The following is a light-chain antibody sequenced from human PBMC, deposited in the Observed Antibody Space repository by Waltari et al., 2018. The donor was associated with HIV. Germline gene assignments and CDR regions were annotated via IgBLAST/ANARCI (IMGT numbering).Light chain of an antibody. CDR3: QQYYTTPFT. V-gene: IGKV4-1*01. CDR2: WAS. Sequence: DIVMTQSPDSLAVSLGERATINCKSSQSVLYSYNSKSYLAWYQQKPGQPPKLLIYWASTRESGVPDRFSGSGSGTDFTLTISSLQAEDVAVYYCQQYYTTPFTFGGGTKVDIK. J-gene: IGKJ4*01. CDR1: QSVLYSYNSKSY.